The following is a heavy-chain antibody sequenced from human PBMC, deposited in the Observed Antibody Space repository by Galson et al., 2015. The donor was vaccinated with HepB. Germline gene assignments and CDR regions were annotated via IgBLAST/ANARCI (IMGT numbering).Heavy chain of an antibody. CDR2: ISRDGNTE. CDR1: GFTFSRHA. D-gene: IGHD1-26*01. J-gene: IGHJ2*01. CDR3: ARGGPQGGQYFDL. Sequence: SLRLSCAASGFTFSRHAMHWVRQTPGKGLECVAVISRDGNTEYYPDSVKGRFTISRDNSKNSLFLQMNSLRPEDTALYYCARGGPQGGQYFDLWGRGTLVSVSS. V-gene: IGHV3-30-3*01.